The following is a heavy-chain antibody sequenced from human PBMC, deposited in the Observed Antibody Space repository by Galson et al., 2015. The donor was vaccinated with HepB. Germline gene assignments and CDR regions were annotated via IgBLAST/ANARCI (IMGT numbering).Heavy chain of an antibody. J-gene: IGHJ6*02. CDR2: ISSSSSTI. CDR1: GFTFSSYS. D-gene: IGHD2-2*01. Sequence: SLRLSCAASGFTFSSYSMNWVRQAPGKGLEWVSYISSSSSTIYYADSVKGRFTISRDNAKNSLYLQMNSLRDEDTAVYYCAGDGVPAAMSMLRYYYYGMDVWGQGTTVTVSS. V-gene: IGHV3-48*02. CDR3: AGDGVPAAMSMLRYYYYGMDV.